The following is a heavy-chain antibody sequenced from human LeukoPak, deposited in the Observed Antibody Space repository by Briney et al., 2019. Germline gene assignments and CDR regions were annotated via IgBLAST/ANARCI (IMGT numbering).Heavy chain of an antibody. J-gene: IGHJ3*02. CDR2: IWPSGST. V-gene: IGHV4-61*01. Sequence: PSETLSLTCSVSGGSISSGPYFWSWIRQSPGQGLEWIGYIWPSGSTNYNPSLKSRVTISVDTSKNQFSLKLSSVTAADTAVYYCARDAMFSPPRRGRSGAFDIWGQGTMVTVSS. CDR3: ARDAMFSPPRRGRSGAFDI. CDR1: GGSISSGPYF. D-gene: IGHD2-2*01.